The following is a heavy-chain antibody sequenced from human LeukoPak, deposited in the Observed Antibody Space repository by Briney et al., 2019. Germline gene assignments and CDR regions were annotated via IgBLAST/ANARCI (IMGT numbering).Heavy chain of an antibody. CDR2: RSYDGANK. Sequence: GRSLRLSCAASGFTFSSYAMHWARQAPGKGLEWVAVRSYDGANKHYADSVKGRFTISRDNSKNTLYLEVNSLRAEDTAVYYCARDQAVSGSNYYYGVDVWGEGTTVTVSS. CDR1: GFTFSSYA. D-gene: IGHD6-19*01. CDR3: ARDQAVSGSNYYYGVDV. V-gene: IGHV3-30*04. J-gene: IGHJ6*04.